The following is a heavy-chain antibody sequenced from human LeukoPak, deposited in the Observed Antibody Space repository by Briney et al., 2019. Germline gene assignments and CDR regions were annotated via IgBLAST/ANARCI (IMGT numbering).Heavy chain of an antibody. D-gene: IGHD3-10*01. CDR2: ISSSGSTI. CDR3: ARGPYASGTYGRRGWVHYMDV. CDR1: GFTFSSYE. J-gene: IGHJ6*03. Sequence: GGSLRLSCAASGFTFSSYEMNWVRQAPGKGLEWVSYISSSGSTIYYADSVKGRFTISRDNAKDSLYLQMNSLRAEDTAVYYCARGPYASGTYGRRGWVHYMDVWGKGTTVTISS. V-gene: IGHV3-48*03.